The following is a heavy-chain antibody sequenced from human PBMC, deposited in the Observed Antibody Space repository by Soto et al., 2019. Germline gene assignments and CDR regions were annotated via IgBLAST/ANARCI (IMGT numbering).Heavy chain of an antibody. CDR2: IYHSGST. Sequence: SETLSLTCAVSGGSISSGGYSWSWIRHPPGKGLEWIGYIYHSGSTYYNPSLKSRVTISVDRSKNQFSLKLSSVTAADTAVYYCARSWSDFWSGYSNWGQGTLVTVSS. J-gene: IGHJ4*02. V-gene: IGHV4-30-2*01. CDR1: GGSISSGGYS. D-gene: IGHD3-3*01. CDR3: ARSWSDFWSGYSN.